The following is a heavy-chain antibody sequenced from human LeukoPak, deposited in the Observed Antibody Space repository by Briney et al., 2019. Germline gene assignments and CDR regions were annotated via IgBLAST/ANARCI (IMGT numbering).Heavy chain of an antibody. J-gene: IGHJ4*02. CDR3: AREYSSGWVFDY. Sequence: SETLSLTCTVSGGSISSYYWSWIRQPAGKGLEWIGRIYTSGSTNYNPSLKSRVTMSVDTSKNQFSLKLSSVNAADTAVYYCAREYSSGWVFDYWGQGTLVTVSS. CDR1: GGSISSYY. D-gene: IGHD6-19*01. V-gene: IGHV4-4*07. CDR2: IYTSGST.